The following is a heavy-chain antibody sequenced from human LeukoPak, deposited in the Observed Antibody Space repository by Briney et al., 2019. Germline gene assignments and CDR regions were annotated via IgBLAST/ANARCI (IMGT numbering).Heavy chain of an antibody. CDR2: ISSSGSTI. CDR3: ARAGRYSYDSSGYYYDAIDI. V-gene: IGHV3-48*01. J-gene: IGHJ3*02. D-gene: IGHD3-22*01. CDR1: GFTFSSYS. Sequence: GGSLRLSCAASGFTFSSYSMNWVRQAPGKGLEWVSYISSSGSTIYYADSVKGRFTISRDNDKNSLFLQMNSLRAEDTAVYYCARAGRYSYDSSGYYYDAIDIWGQGTMVTVSS.